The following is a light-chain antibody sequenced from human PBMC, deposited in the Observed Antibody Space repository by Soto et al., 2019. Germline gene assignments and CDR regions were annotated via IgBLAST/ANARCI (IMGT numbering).Light chain of an antibody. J-gene: IGKJ4*01. V-gene: IGKV1-5*01. CDR2: DAS. Sequence: DIQMTQSPSTLSASVGDRVTITCRASQSIRSFLAWYQQKPGKAPKLLLSDASNLGSGVPSRFSGSGSGTEFTLTISSLQPDDFATYYCQQYDSYSLTFGGGTKVEIK. CDR3: QQYDSYSLT. CDR1: QSIRSF.